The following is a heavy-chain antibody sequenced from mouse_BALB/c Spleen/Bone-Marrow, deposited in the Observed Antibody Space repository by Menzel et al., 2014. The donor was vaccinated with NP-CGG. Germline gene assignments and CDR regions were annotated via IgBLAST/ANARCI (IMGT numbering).Heavy chain of an antibody. V-gene: IGHV5-9-4*01. CDR2: ISSGGLYT. CDR3: ARGGNYLDY. J-gene: IGHJ2*01. CDR1: GFTFSSYA. Sequence: EVKLMESGGGLVKPGGSLKLSCAASGFTFSSYAMSWVRQSPERRLEWVAEISSGGLYTYYPDTVTGRFTISRDNAKNTLYLEMSSLGSEDTAMYYCARGGNYLDYWGQGATLTVSS.